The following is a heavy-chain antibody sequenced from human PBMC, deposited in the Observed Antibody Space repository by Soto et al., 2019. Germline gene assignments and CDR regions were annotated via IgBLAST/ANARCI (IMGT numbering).Heavy chain of an antibody. Sequence: SETLSLTCAVYGGSFSGYYWSWIRQPPGKGLEWIGEINHSGSTNYNPSLKSRVTISVDTSKNQFSRTLSSVTAADTAVSYCAREPFHYDSSGYYYQRLYCFDYRGQGSLVTVSS. V-gene: IGHV4-34*01. CDR3: AREPFHYDSSGYYYQRLYCFDY. CDR2: INHSGST. D-gene: IGHD3-22*01. J-gene: IGHJ4*02. CDR1: GGSFSGYY.